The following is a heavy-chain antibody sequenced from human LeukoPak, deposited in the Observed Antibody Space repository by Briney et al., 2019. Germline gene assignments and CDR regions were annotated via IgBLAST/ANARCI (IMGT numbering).Heavy chain of an antibody. CDR2: INPNSGGT. CDR3: ARSAAMVRGVKSINWFDP. Sequence: ASVKVSCKASGYTFTGYYMHWVRQAPGQGLEWMGWINPNSGGTNYAQKFQGRVTMTRDTSISTAYMELSRLRSDDTAVYYCARSAAMVRGVKSINWFDPWGQGTLVTVSS. V-gene: IGHV1-2*02. CDR1: GYTFTGYY. D-gene: IGHD3-10*01. J-gene: IGHJ5*02.